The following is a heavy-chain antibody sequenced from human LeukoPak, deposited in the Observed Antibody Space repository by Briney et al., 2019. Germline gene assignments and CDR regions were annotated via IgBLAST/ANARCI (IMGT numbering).Heavy chain of an antibody. J-gene: IGHJ4*02. D-gene: IGHD5-18*01. CDR3: ARDGDTTSKVDY. V-gene: IGHV3-48*04. CDR2: ITISGSAT. Sequence: GGSLRLSCAASGFTFSSNAMSWVRQAPGKGLEWVSYITISGSATYYADSVKGRFTISRDNAKNSLYLQMNSLRVEDTAVYYCARDGDTTSKVDYWGQGTLVTVSS. CDR1: GFTFSSNA.